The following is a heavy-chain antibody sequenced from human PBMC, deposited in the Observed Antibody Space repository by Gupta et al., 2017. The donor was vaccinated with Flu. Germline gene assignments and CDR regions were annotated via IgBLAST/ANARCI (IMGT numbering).Heavy chain of an antibody. V-gene: IGHV2-5*01. CDR3: AHRLRVLRYFDGSYFDY. Sequence: QITLTESGPTLVKPTQTLTLTCTFSGFSLSTSGVGVGWLRQPPGKSREWLALIYWNEDKRYSPSLKSRLNIAKDTAKNQVVLTITNMDPVDTATYYCAHRLRVLRYFDGSYFDYWGQGTRGTVS. J-gene: IGHJ4*02. CDR1: GFSLSTSGVG. CDR2: IYWNEDK. D-gene: IGHD3-9*01.